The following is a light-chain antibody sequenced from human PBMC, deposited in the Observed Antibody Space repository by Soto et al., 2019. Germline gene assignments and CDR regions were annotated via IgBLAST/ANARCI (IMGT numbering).Light chain of an antibody. CDR2: ATS. J-gene: IGKJ1*01. CDR1: QAVGSN. Sequence: DIQMTQSPATLSVSLGDRVTLTCRASQAVGSNLAWFRQKPGKAPKLLMYATSTWASEFPARFSGSGSGREFTLTISSLQPDDFATYYCQHYDSYSEAFGQGTKVDIK. CDR3: QHYDSYSEA. V-gene: IGKV1-5*01.